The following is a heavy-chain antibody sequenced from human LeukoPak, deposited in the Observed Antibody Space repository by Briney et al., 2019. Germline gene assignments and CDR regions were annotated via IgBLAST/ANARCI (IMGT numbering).Heavy chain of an antibody. J-gene: IGHJ4*02. V-gene: IGHV4-39*01. Sequence: SETLSLTCTVSGGSISSSSPYYWGWIRQPPGKGLEGIGSMYYSGSTYYNPSLKSRVTIFGDTSKNQFSLKVRSVAAADTAVYYCVKHTHSGYDLSHWGQGTLVTVSS. CDR1: GGSISSSSPYY. CDR2: MYYSGST. D-gene: IGHD5-12*01. CDR3: VKHTHSGYDLSH.